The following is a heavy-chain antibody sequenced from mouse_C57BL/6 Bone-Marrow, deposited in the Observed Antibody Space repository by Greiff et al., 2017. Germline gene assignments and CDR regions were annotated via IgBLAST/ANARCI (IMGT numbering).Heavy chain of an antibody. J-gene: IGHJ3*01. Sequence: VQLQQPGAELVKPGASVKLSCKASGYTFTSYWMHWVKQRPGQGLEWIGMIHPNSGSTNYNEKFKSKATLTVDKSSSTAYMQLSSLTSEDSAVYVCVRSNDGYDGAWFAYWGQGTLVTVFA. V-gene: IGHV1-64*01. CDR2: IHPNSGST. CDR1: GYTFTSYW. D-gene: IGHD2-2*01. CDR3: VRSNDGYDGAWFAY.